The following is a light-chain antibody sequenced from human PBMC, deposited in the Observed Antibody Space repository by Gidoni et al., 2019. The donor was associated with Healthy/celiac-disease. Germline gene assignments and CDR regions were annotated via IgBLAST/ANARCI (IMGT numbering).Light chain of an antibody. J-gene: IGKJ2*01. V-gene: IGKV1-33*01. CDR1: QDISHY. Sequence: DIQMTQSQASLSASVGDRVTITCQASQDISHYLNWYQQKPGKAPKLLIYDASNLETGVPSRFRGSGSGTDFIFTISSLQPEDIATYYWQQYYNRPYTFXXXTKLEIK. CDR2: DAS. CDR3: QQYYNRPYT.